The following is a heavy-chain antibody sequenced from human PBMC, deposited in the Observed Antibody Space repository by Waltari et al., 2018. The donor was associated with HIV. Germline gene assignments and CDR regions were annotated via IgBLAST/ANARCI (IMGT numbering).Heavy chain of an antibody. J-gene: IGHJ4*02. CDR3: VADLGGSHDS. D-gene: IGHD1-26*01. CDR2: ITSTSRSI. CDR1: GFTLGTYT. Sequence: MQLVESGGGLVKPGGSRRLSCATSGFTLGTYTMTWARQTPGKGLELISSITSTSRSIFYSDSTKGRFIISRDNAQNSLSLQMTSLTAEDTAVYFCVADLGGSHDSWGQGTLVTVSS. V-gene: IGHV3-21*02.